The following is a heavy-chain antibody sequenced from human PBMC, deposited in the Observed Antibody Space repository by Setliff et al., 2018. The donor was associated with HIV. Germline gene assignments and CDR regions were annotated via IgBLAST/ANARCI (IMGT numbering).Heavy chain of an antibody. CDR3: ARVSRSPSGFHYYYYMAV. CDR1: GVSVSTNY. CDR2: LYTGGST. V-gene: IGHV3-66*02. D-gene: IGHD3-3*01. J-gene: IGHJ6*03. Sequence: GGSMRLSCAASGVSVSTNYMTWVRPAPGKGLEWVSVLYTGGSTYYEDSGKGRFTISRDTPKNTLFLQMNSLGGEDTAVYYCARVSRSPSGFHYYYYMAVWGIGTTVTVSS.